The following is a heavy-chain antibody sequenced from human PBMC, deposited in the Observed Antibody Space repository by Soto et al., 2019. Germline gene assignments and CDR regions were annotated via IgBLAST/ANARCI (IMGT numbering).Heavy chain of an antibody. CDR3: ASVRGGYYYAMDV. J-gene: IGHJ6*02. Sequence: WIGWVRQPPGKGLEWIGEIYHSGSTNYNPSLKSRVTISVDKSKNQFSLKLSSVTAADTAVYYCASVRGGYYYAMDVWGQGTTVTVSS. CDR2: IYHSGST. CDR1: W. D-gene: IGHD3-10*02. V-gene: IGHV4-4*02.